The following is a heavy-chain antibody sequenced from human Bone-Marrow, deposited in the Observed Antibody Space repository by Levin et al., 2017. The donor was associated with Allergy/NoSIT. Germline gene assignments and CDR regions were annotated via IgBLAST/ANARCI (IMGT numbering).Heavy chain of an antibody. J-gene: IGHJ6*02. CDR3: ARQIPGAYKNFYYGLDI. D-gene: IGHD7-27*01. V-gene: IGHV4-59*08. Sequence: ESLKISCSVPAGSISNYYWSWVRQPPGKGLEWIGYISYSGSTIYHPSLKSRVTMSVDTSKSHFSLNVSSVTAADTAKYYCARQIPGAYKNFYYGLDIWGQGTTVTVSS. CDR2: ISYSGST. CDR1: AGSISNYY.